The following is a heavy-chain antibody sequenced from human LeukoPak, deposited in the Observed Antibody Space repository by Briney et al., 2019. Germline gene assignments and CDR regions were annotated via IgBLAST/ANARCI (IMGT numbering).Heavy chain of an antibody. Sequence: ASVKVSCKASGYTFTNYYMHWVRQAPGQGLGWMGMINPSGGSTTYAQKFQGRVTMTRDTSTSTVYMELSSLRSEDTAVYYCARDGSVSSGYPNYWGQGTLVTVSS. J-gene: IGHJ4*02. CDR3: ARDGSVSSGYPNY. D-gene: IGHD3-22*01. CDR1: GYTFTNYY. CDR2: INPSGGST. V-gene: IGHV1-46*01.